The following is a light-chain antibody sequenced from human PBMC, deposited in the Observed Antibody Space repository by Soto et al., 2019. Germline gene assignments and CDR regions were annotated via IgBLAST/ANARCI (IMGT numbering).Light chain of an antibody. Sequence: AIRMTQSPSSFSSSTGDRFTITFLASQGISSYLAWYQQKPGKAPKLLIYAASTLQSGVPSRFSGSGSGTDFTLTISCLQSEDFATYYCQQYYSYPRTFGQGTKVDI. CDR3: QQYYSYPRT. CDR1: QGISSY. CDR2: AAS. J-gene: IGKJ1*01. V-gene: IGKV1-8*01.